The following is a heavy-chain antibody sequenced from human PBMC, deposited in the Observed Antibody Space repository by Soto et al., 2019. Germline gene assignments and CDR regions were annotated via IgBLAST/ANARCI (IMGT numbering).Heavy chain of an antibody. CDR3: ARNRLFYGDYDHYGMDV. CDR1: GGSINDFY. V-gene: IGHV4-59*01. Sequence: PSETLSLTCTVSGGSINDFYWSWIRQPPGKGLEWIGYIYYSGGTDYNPSLKSRVTISVDTSKNQFSLKLSSVTAADTAVYYCARNRLFYGDYDHYGMDVWGQGTTVTVSS. CDR2: IYYSGGT. D-gene: IGHD4-17*01. J-gene: IGHJ6*02.